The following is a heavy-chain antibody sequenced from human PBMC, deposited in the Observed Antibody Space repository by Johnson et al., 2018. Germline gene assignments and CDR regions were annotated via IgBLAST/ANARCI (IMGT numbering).Heavy chain of an antibody. Sequence: QVQLVQSGGGVVQPGRSLRLSCAASGFTFSSYGMHWVRQAPGKGLEWVAVISYDGSNKYYSDSVKGRFTITRDNSKNTLYLQMNILRAEDTALYYCAKVSDWNCQRDAFDIWGQGTMVTVSS. V-gene: IGHV3-30*18. CDR2: ISYDGSNK. CDR1: GFTFSSYG. J-gene: IGHJ3*02. CDR3: AKVSDWNCQRDAFDI. D-gene: IGHD1-7*01.